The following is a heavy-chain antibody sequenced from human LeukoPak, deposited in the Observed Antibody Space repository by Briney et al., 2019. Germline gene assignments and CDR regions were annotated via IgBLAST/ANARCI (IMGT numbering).Heavy chain of an antibody. Sequence: TGGSLRLSCAASGFTFSNYWMSWVRQAPGKGLEWVANIKEDGSEIYYVDSVKGRFTISRDNAKNSLYLQMSSLRAEDTAVYYCATQFWWAAVVGPPLDCWGRGSLVTVSS. V-gene: IGHV3-7*05. CDR2: IKEDGSEI. J-gene: IGHJ4*02. D-gene: IGHD2-21*01. CDR3: ATQFWWAAVVGPPLDC. CDR1: GFTFSNYW.